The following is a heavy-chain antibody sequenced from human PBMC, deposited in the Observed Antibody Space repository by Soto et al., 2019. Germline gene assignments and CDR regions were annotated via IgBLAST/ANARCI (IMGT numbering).Heavy chain of an antibody. V-gene: IGHV4-59*12. CDR1: GGSISSYY. CDR2: IYYAGST. CDR3: ARDGSHFSYYKLYV. D-gene: IGHD1-26*01. Sequence: SETLSLTCTVSGGSISSYYWSWFRRPPGKGLEWIGYIYYAGSTSYNPSLKSRVSISLETSKKQCSLRLTSVTAADTAVYYFARDGSHFSYYKLYVWGQGNTVTVSS. J-gene: IGHJ6*03.